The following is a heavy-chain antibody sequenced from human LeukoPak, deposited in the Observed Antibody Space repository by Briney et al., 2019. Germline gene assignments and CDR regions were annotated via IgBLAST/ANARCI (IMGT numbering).Heavy chain of an antibody. CDR1: GDSVSGYY. CDR3: ARKLGIAVGDYYYYGLDV. D-gene: IGHD6-19*01. J-gene: IGHJ6*02. V-gene: IGHV4-59*02. CDR2: IHSSGST. Sequence: SETLSLTCGVSGDSVSGYYWSWIRRPPEKGLEWIGYIHSSGSTNYSPSLKSRLALSVDTSKNQFSLKVRSVTPADTAVYYCARKLGIAVGDYYYYGLDVWGQGTTVTVSS.